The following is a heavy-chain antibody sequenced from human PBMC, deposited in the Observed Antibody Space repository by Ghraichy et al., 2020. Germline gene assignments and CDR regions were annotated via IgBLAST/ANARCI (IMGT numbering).Heavy chain of an antibody. CDR3: VRFRGSYSYFDY. CDR2: ISSNGGST. J-gene: IGHJ4*02. Sequence: ESLNISCSASGFTFSSYAMHWVRQAPGKGLEYVSAISSNGGSTYYADSVKGRFTISRDNSKNTLYLQMSSLRAEDTAVYYCVRFRGSYSYFDYWGQGTLVTVSS. D-gene: IGHD1-26*01. CDR1: GFTFSSYA. V-gene: IGHV3-64D*06.